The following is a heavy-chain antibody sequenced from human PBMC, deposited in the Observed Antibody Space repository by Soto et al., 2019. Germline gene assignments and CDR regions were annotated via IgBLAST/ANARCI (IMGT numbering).Heavy chain of an antibody. D-gene: IGHD1-20*01. CDR2: IERDDDDK. J-gene: IGHJ6*02. CDR3: ARSIRGTRKFNGMDV. CDR1: GFSITIPGVS. Sequence: SGPALVNPTETLTLTCTFSGFSITIPGVSVSWIRQPPGRALDWLALIERDDDDKYYSTSLKTRLTISKDTRKNQVVLTMANMDHADTATYYCARSIRGTRKFNGMDVWGPGTTITVYS. V-gene: IGHV2-70*13.